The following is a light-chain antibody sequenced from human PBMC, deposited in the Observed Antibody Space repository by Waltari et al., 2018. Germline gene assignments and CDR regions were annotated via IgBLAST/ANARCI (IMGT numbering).Light chain of an antibody. Sequence: DIQMTQSPSTLSASVGDRVTISCRASQSVGTWLAWYQQKPGKAPNLLIYMASSLESGVPSRFSGSGSGTEFTLTISSLQPDDFAADSCQQYSSFSTFGQGTKLDI. CDR1: QSVGTW. V-gene: IGKV1-5*03. CDR3: QQYSSFST. CDR2: MAS. J-gene: IGKJ2*01.